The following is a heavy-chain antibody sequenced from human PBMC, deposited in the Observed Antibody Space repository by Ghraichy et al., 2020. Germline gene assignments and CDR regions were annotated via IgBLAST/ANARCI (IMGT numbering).Heavy chain of an antibody. V-gene: IGHV3-48*02. CDR3: ARAPGSYYSRNPFDY. CDR2: ISSSSSTI. J-gene: IGHJ4*02. D-gene: IGHD1-26*01. CDR1: GFTFSSYS. Sequence: GGSLRLSCAASGFTFSSYSMNWVRQAPGKGLEWVSYISSSSSTIYYADSVKGRFTISRDNAKNSLYLQMNSLRDEDTAVYYCARAPGSYYSRNPFDYWGQGTLVTVSS.